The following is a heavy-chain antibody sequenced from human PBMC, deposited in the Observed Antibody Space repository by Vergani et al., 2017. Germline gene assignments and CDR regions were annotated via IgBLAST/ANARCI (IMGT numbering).Heavy chain of an antibody. CDR3: ATQLIAVAGTMDV. J-gene: IGHJ6*02. V-gene: IGHV4-39*01. Sequence: QVQLQESGPGLVKPSETLSLTCTVSGGSISSSSYYWGWVRQPPGKGLEWIGSICYSGSTYYNPSLKSRVTISVDTSKNQFSLKLSSVTAADTAVYYCATQLIAVAGTMDVWGQGP. CDR2: ICYSGST. D-gene: IGHD6-19*01. CDR1: GGSISSSSYY.